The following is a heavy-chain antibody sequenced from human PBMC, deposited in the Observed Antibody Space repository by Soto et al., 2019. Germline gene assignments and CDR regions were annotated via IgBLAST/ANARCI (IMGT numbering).Heavy chain of an antibody. Sequence: SETLSLTCTVSGGSISSYYWSWVRQPPGKGLEWIGYIYYSGSTNYNPSLKSRVTISVDTSKNQFSLKLSSVTAADTAVYYCACAYYYDSSGYYVDYWGQGTLVTVSS. CDR3: ACAYYYDSSGYYVDY. J-gene: IGHJ4*02. V-gene: IGHV4-59*08. D-gene: IGHD3-22*01. CDR1: GGSISSYY. CDR2: IYYSGST.